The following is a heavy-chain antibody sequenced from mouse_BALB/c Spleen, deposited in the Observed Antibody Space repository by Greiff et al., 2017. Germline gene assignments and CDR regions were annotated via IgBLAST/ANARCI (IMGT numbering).Heavy chain of an antibody. Sequence: EVKVVESGGGLVQPGGSLRLSCATSGFTFTDYYMSWVRQPPGKALEWLGFIRNKANGYTTEYSASVKGRFTISRDNSQSILYLQMNTLRAEDSATYYCARDSYYYGSSPLDFDYWGQGTTLTVSS. V-gene: IGHV7-3*02. J-gene: IGHJ2*01. D-gene: IGHD1-1*01. CDR3: ARDSYYYGSSPLDFDY. CDR1: GFTFTDYY. CDR2: IRNKANGYTT.